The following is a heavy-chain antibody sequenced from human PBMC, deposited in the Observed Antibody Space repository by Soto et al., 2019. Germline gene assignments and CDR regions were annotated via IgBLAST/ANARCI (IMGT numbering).Heavy chain of an antibody. CDR1: CGSFSGYY. Sequence: QVQLQQWGAGLLKPSETLSLTCAVYCGSFSGYYWSWIRQPPGKGLEWIGEINHSGSTNYNPSLXSXVXXSVDTSKNQFSLKLSSVTAADTAVYYCARTSRFDCWGQGTLVTVSS. CDR3: ARTSRFDC. D-gene: IGHD6-6*01. CDR2: INHSGST. V-gene: IGHV4-34*01. J-gene: IGHJ4*02.